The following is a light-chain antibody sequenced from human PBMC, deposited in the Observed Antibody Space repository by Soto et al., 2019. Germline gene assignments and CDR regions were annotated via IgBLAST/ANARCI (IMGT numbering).Light chain of an antibody. J-gene: IGLJ3*02. V-gene: IGLV2-14*01. Sequence: QSALTQPASVSGSPGQSITISCTGTSSDIGGYNYVSWYQQHPGKAPKLIIYEVTNRLSGVSSRFSGSKSGNTASLTISGLQAEDEADYYCTSYASSILWVFGGGTKVTVL. CDR3: TSYASSILWV. CDR2: EVT. CDR1: SSDIGGYNY.